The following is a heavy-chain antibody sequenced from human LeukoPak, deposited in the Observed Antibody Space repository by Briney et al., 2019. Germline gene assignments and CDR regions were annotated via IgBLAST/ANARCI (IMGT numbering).Heavy chain of an antibody. Sequence: PGGSLRLSCAASGFTFDDYGMSWVRQAPGKGLEWVSGINWNGGSTGYADSVKGRFTISRDNSKNSLYLQMNSLRAEDTALYYCAKNGGIWSGYDYYFDYWGQGTLVTVSS. CDR2: INWNGGST. D-gene: IGHD5-12*01. V-gene: IGHV3-20*04. CDR1: GFTFDDYG. CDR3: AKNGGIWSGYDYYFDY. J-gene: IGHJ4*02.